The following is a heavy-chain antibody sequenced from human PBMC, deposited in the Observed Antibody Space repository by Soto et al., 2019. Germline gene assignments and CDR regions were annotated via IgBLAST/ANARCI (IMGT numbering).Heavy chain of an antibody. V-gene: IGHV2-5*01. CDR1: GFSLSTSGVG. CDR2: IYWNDDK. Sequence: SGPTLVNPTQTLTLTCTFSGFSLSTSGVGVGWIRQPPGKALEWLALIYWNDDKRYSPSLKSRLTITKDTSKNQVVLTMTNMDPVGTATYYCAHIRSSRHYFDYWGQGTLVTVSS. J-gene: IGHJ4*02. D-gene: IGHD6-13*01. CDR3: AHIRSSRHYFDY.